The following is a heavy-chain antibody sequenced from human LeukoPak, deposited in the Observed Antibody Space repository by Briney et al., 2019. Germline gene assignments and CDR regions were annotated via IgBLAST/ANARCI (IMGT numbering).Heavy chain of an antibody. Sequence: PSETLSLTCTVSGGSISSGSYYWGWIRQPPGKGLEWIGSIYYSGSTYYNPSLKSRVTISVDTSKNQFSLKLSSVTAADTAVYYCASPRYCSSTSCYFGYDYWGQGTLVTVSS. D-gene: IGHD2-2*01. V-gene: IGHV4-39*01. J-gene: IGHJ4*02. CDR1: GGSISSGSYY. CDR3: ASPRYCSSTSCYFGYDY. CDR2: IYYSGST.